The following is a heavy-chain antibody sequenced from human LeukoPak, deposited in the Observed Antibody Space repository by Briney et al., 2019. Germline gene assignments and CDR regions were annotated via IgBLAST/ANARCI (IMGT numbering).Heavy chain of an antibody. Sequence: GGSLRLSCAASGFTVSSNYMSWVRQAPGKGLEWVSVIYSGGSTYYADSVKGRFTISRDDSKNTLYLQMNSLRAEDTAVYYCARVSPSIAAFSYWGQGTLVTVSS. CDR3: ARVSPSIAAFSY. D-gene: IGHD6-6*01. J-gene: IGHJ4*02. V-gene: IGHV3-53*01. CDR2: IYSGGST. CDR1: GFTVSSNY.